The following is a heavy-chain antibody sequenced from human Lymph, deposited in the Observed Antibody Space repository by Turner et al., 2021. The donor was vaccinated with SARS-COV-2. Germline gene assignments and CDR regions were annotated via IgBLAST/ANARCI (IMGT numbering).Heavy chain of an antibody. CDR2: IIPILGIA. J-gene: IGHJ6*02. V-gene: IGHV1-69*10. CDR1: GGTFSSYA. CDR3: AGKADPGRGGGVFYYYYGMDV. Sequence: QVQLVQSGAEVKKPGSSVKVSCKASGGTFSSYAISWVRQAPGQGLEWMGGIIPILGIANYAQRFQGRVTITADKSKSKAFWELSSRRCEDTAGFYCAGKADPGRGGGVFYYYYGMDVWGQGTTVTVSS. D-gene: IGHD3-16*01.